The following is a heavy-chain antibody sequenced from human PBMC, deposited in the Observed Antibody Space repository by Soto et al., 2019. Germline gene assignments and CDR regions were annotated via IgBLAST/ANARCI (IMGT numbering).Heavy chain of an antibody. V-gene: IGHV4-30-4*01. J-gene: IGHJ4*02. CDR1: GGSISSGDYY. CDR2: IYYSGST. D-gene: IGHD3-9*01. CDR3: ARDRNDISGSFDY. Sequence: SETLSLTCSVSGGSISSGDYYWSWIRQPPGKGLEWIGYIYYSGSTYYNPSLKSRVTISVDTSKNQFSLKLSSVTVADTAVYYCARDRNDISGSFDYWGQGTLVTVSS.